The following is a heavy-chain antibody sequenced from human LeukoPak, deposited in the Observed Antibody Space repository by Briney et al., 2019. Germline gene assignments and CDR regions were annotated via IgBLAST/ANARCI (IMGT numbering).Heavy chain of an antibody. CDR2: IIPVFGQE. V-gene: IGHV1-69*01. Sequence: SVKVSCKASGGTLNTYAINWVRQAPGQGLEWMGWIIPVFGQEKYAQKFQGRVTINADESASTVYMELRSLRSEDTAVYYCAKGASSWGQGTLVTVSS. J-gene: IGHJ5*02. CDR1: GGTLNTYA. CDR3: AKGASS.